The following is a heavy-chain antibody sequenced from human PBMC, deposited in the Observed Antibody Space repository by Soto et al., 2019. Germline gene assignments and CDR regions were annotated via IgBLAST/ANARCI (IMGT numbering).Heavy chain of an antibody. V-gene: IGHV1-46*03. CDR3: ARSSGGNFGIIIEGTNWFAL. Sequence: GXAVKISCKAPLDRFTSYYIKCVRQAPGQGLEGMGVINPHGGSTAYAQRFKGRVTLTRDTSASTVYMEVSSLPSEDTAMYYCARSSGGNFGIIIEGTNWFALWGQGPLVTVSS. CDR2: INPHGGST. D-gene: IGHD1-26*01. J-gene: IGHJ5*02. CDR1: LDRFTSYY.